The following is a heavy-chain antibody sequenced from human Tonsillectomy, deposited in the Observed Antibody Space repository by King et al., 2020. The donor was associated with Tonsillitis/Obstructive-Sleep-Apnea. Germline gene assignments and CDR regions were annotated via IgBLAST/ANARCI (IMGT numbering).Heavy chain of an antibody. J-gene: IGHJ6*02. Sequence: VQLVESGAEVKKPGASVKVSCETSGYTFTNYYIHWVRQAPGQGLEWMGIINPSDGFTNYAQKFQGRVTMTSDTSSSTLYMELSSLRSEDTGVYYCARERDGKQQTAGLEVWGQGTTVTVSS. D-gene: IGHD6-13*01. CDR3: ARERDGKQQTAGLEV. CDR1: GYTFTNYY. V-gene: IGHV1-46*01. CDR2: INPSDGFT.